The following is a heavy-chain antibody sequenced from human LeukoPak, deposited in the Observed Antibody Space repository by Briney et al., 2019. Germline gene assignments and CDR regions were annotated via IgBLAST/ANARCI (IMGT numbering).Heavy chain of an antibody. CDR1: GYTFTSYG. CDR3: ARDPLGYDILTGYYNYYGMDV. D-gene: IGHD3-9*01. Sequence: ASVKVSCKASGYTFTSYGNSWVRQAPGQGLEWMGWISAYNGNTNYAQKLQGRVTMTTDTSTSTAYMELRSLRSDDTAVYYCARDPLGYDILTGYYNYYGMDVWGQGTTVTVSS. V-gene: IGHV1-18*01. J-gene: IGHJ6*02. CDR2: ISAYNGNT.